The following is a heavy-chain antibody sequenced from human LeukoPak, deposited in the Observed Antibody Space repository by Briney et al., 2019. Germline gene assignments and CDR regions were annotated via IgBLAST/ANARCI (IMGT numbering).Heavy chain of an antibody. CDR2: INPSGGST. D-gene: IGHD6-19*01. CDR3: ARDHSSGWYGWGYYYYYMDV. J-gene: IGHJ6*03. V-gene: IGHV1-46*01. CDR1: GYTFTSYY. Sequence: GASVKVSCKASGYTFTSYYMHWVRQAPGQGLEWMGIINPSGGSTSYAQKFQGRVTMTRDMSTSTVYMELSSLRSEDTAVYYCARDHSSGWYGWGYYYYYMDVWGKGTTVTVSS.